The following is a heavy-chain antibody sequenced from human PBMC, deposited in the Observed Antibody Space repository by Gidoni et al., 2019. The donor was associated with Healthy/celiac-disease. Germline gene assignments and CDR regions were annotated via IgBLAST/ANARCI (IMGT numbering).Heavy chain of an antibody. D-gene: IGHD2-2*01. CDR2: ISSSSSYI. Sequence: EVQLVESGGGLVKPGGSLRLSCAASGFTFSSYSMNWFRQAPGKGLEWGSSISSSSSYIYYADSVKGRFTISRDNAKNSLYLQMNSLRAEDTAVYYCAREPYCSSTSCYEGDNYYGMDVWGQGTTVTVSS. V-gene: IGHV3-21*01. J-gene: IGHJ6*02. CDR3: AREPYCSSTSCYEGDNYYGMDV. CDR1: GFTFSSYS.